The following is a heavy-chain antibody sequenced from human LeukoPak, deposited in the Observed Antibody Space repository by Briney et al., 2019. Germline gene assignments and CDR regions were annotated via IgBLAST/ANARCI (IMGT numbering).Heavy chain of an antibody. D-gene: IGHD3-3*01. J-gene: IGHJ4*02. CDR1: GFTFSSYA. Sequence: PGGSLRLSCAASGFTFSSYAISWVRQAPGKGLEWVSAISGSGGSTYYADSVKGRFTISRDNSKNTLYLQMNSLRAEDTAVYYCANEGRTYYDFWSGYFTPSGCFDYWGQGTMVTVSS. CDR3: ANEGRTYYDFWSGYFTPSGCFDY. V-gene: IGHV3-23*01. CDR2: ISGSGGST.